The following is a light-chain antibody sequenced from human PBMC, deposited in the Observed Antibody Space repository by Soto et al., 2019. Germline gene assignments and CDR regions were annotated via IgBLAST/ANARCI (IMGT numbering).Light chain of an antibody. CDR2: DVT. J-gene: IGLJ1*01. V-gene: IGLV2-11*01. Sequence: QSVLTQPPSVSGSPGQSVTISCTGTSSDDGGYDYVSWYQQRPGKAPKLLIYDVTKRPSGVPDRFSGSKSGNTASLTISGLQAEDEADFYCCSYGGSFPYVFGTGTKLTVL. CDR1: SSDDGGYDY. CDR3: CSYGGSFPYV.